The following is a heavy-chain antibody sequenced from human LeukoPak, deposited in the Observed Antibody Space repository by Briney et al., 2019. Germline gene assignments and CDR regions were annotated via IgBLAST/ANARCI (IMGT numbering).Heavy chain of an antibody. Sequence: GGSLRLSCAASGFTFSSYSMNWVRQAPGKGLEWVAKIKQDGSEKYYVDSVKGRFTISRDNTKNSLYLQMDSLRAEDTAVYYCVRISTAVAGADYWGQGTLVIVSS. J-gene: IGHJ4*02. CDR1: GFTFSSYS. V-gene: IGHV3-7*01. D-gene: IGHD6-19*01. CDR2: IKQDGSEK. CDR3: VRISTAVAGADY.